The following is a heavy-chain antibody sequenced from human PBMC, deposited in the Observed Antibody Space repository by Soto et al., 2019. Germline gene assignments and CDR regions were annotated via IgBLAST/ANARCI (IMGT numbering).Heavy chain of an antibody. CDR3: AAASRIAVASSDAFDI. Sequence: SVKVSCKASGFTFTSSAMQWVRQARGQRLERIGWIVVGSGNTNYAQKFQERVTITRDMSTSTAYMELSSLRSEDTAVYYCAAASRIAVASSDAFDIWGQGTMVTVSS. D-gene: IGHD6-19*01. J-gene: IGHJ3*02. CDR1: GFTFTSSA. CDR2: IVVGSGNT. V-gene: IGHV1-58*02.